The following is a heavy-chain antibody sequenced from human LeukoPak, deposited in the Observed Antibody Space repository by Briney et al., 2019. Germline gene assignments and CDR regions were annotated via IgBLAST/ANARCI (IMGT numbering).Heavy chain of an antibody. Sequence: GGSLRLSCAASGFTFSIYSMNWVRQAPGKGLEWVSAISSSSTYIYYADSVRGRFTISRDDSKNTLYLQMNSLRAEDTAVYYCARRENSGYFDYWGQGTLVTVSS. D-gene: IGHD1-26*01. V-gene: IGHV3-21*06. CDR2: ISSSSTYI. J-gene: IGHJ4*02. CDR3: ARRENSGYFDY. CDR1: GFTFSIYS.